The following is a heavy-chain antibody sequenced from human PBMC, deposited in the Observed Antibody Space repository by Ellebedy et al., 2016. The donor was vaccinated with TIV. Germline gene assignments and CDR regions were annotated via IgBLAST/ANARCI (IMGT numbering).Heavy chain of an antibody. CDR1: GLTSSTNA. J-gene: IGHJ6*02. D-gene: IGHD1-26*01. CDR3: AKAGVGGTKVSPYYYYAMDV. Sequence: GESLKISCEASGLTSSTNAMSWVRQAPGKGLEWVSVISGNGRTTYNADSVKGRFTISRDGFKNTFYLQMNSLRAEDTALYYCAKAGVGGTKVSPYYYYAMDVWGQGTMATVSS. V-gene: IGHV3-23*01. CDR2: ISGNGRTT.